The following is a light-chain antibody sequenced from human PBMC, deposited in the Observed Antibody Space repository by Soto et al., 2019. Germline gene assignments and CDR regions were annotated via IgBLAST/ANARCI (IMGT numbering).Light chain of an antibody. J-gene: IGLJ3*02. Sequence: QSALTQPASVSGSPGQSITISCTGTSSDVGRYNYVSWYQQHPGKAPKLMIYEVSNRPSGVSNRFSGSKSGNTASLTISGLQAEDEADYYCSSYTSSSTRVFGGGNKLTVL. CDR3: SSYTSSSTRV. CDR1: SSDVGRYNY. V-gene: IGLV2-14*01. CDR2: EVS.